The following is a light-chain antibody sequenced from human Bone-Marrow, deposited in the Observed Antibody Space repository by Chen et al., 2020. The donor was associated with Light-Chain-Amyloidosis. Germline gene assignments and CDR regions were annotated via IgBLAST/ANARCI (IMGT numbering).Light chain of an antibody. CDR1: DLPTKY. J-gene: IGLJ2*01. V-gene: IGLV3-25*03. Sequence: SYELTHPPPVSVAPGQTARITCSGDDLPTKYAYWYQQNPGQAPVLVIHRDTERPSGISERFSVSSSGTTATSTISGVQAEDEADYHCQSADSSGTYEVIFGGGTKLTVL. CDR2: RDT. CDR3: QSADSSGTYEVI.